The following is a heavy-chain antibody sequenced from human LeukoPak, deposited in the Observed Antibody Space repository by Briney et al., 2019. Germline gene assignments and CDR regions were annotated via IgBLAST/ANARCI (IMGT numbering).Heavy chain of an antibody. J-gene: IGHJ4*02. Sequence: SETLSLTRTVSGGSISSYYWSWIRQPAGKGLEWIGRIYTSGSTNYNPSLKSRVTMSVDTSKNQFSLKLSSVTAADTAVYYCARLNYDILTGYWGYFDYWGQGTLVTVSS. V-gene: IGHV4-4*07. CDR2: IYTSGST. D-gene: IGHD3-9*01. CDR3: ARLNYDILTGYWGYFDY. CDR1: GGSISSYY.